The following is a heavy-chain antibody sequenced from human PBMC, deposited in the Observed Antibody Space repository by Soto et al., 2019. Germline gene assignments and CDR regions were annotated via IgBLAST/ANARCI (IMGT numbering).Heavy chain of an antibody. CDR3: ARDPSSPWDQHYDVDY. V-gene: IGHV3-21*01. J-gene: IGHJ4*02. CDR2: MSSSSSYI. D-gene: IGHD1-26*01. CDR1: GFTFSSYS. Sequence: EVQLGESGGGLVKPGGSLRLSCAASGFTFSSYSMNWVRQAPGKWLVWVSSMSSSSSYIYYADSVKVRFTISRDNAKNSLYLQMNSLRAEDTAVYYCARDPSSPWDQHYDVDYWGQGTLVTVSS.